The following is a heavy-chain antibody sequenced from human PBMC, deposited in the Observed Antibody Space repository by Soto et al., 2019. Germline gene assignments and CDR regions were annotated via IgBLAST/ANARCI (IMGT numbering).Heavy chain of an antibody. CDR2: ISGSGGST. CDR1: GFTFSSYA. D-gene: IGHD1-20*01. CDR3: AKPPYNWDHFDY. V-gene: IGHV3-23*01. J-gene: IGHJ4*02. Sequence: PGGSLRLSCAASGFTFSSYAMSWVRQAPGKGLEWVSTISGSGGSTWYADSVKGRFTISRDNSKNTLYLQMNSLKAEDTAVYYCAKPPYNWDHFDYWGRGTLVTV.